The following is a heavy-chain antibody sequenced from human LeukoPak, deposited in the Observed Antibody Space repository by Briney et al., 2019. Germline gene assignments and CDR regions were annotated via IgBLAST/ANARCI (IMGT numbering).Heavy chain of an antibody. CDR2: ISYDGSNK. J-gene: IGHJ6*02. D-gene: IGHD3-22*01. V-gene: IGHV3-30-3*01. Sequence: PGRSLSLSCAAYGFTFSSYAMHWVRQAPGKGLEWVAVISYDGSNKYYADSVKGRFTISRDNSKNTLYLQMNSLRAEDTAVYYCARDRLHNYYYEPPPYYYGMDVWGQGTTVTVFS. CDR3: ARDRLHNYYYEPPPYYYGMDV. CDR1: GFTFSSYA.